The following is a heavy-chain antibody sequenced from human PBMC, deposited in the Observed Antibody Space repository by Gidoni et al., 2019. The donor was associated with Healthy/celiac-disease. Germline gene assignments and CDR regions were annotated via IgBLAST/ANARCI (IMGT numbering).Heavy chain of an antibody. V-gene: IGHV3-30-3*01. CDR3: ARDPSQQPGRPGWFDP. Sequence: QVQLVESGGGVVQPWRSLRLSCAASGFTFSSYAMHWVRQAPGKGLEWVAVISNDGSNKYYADSVKGRFTISRDNSKNTLYLQMNSLRAEDTAVYYCARDPSQQPGRPGWFDPWGQGTLVTVSS. CDR2: ISNDGSNK. J-gene: IGHJ5*02. CDR1: GFTFSSYA. D-gene: IGHD6-13*01.